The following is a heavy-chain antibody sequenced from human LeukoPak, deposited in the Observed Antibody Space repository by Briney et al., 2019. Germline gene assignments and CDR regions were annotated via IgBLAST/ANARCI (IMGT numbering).Heavy chain of an antibody. CDR1: GGSISSYY. V-gene: IGHV4-59*08. D-gene: IGHD6-19*01. CDR2: IYYSGST. CDR3: ARHEAVAGSGGDFDY. Sequence: SETLSLTCTVSGGSISSYYWSWIRRPPGKGLEWIGYIYYSGSTNYNPSLKSRVTISIDTSKNQFSLKLRSVTAADTAVYYCARHEAVAGSGGDFDYWGQGTLVTVSS. J-gene: IGHJ4*02.